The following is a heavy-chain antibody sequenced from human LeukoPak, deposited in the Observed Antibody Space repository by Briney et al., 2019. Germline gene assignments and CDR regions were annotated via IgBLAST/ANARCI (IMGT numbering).Heavy chain of an antibody. CDR3: ARDSGVTYYFDY. V-gene: IGHV3-53*01. J-gene: IGHJ4*02. CDR1: GFTVSSNY. Sequence: GGSLRLSCAASGFTVSSNYMSWVRQAPGKGLEWVSVIYSGGSTYYADSVKGRFTISRDNSKNTLYLQMNSLRAEDTAVYYCARDSGVTYYFDYWGQGILVTVSS. CDR2: IYSGGST. D-gene: IGHD5-18*01.